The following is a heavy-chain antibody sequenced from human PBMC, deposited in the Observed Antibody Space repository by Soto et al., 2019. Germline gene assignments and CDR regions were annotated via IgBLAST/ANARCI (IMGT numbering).Heavy chain of an antibody. CDR2: ISSSSSYI. CDR1: GFTFSSYS. V-gene: IGHV3-21*01. J-gene: IGHJ3*02. CDR3: ARALVAGLYDAFDI. D-gene: IGHD5-12*01. Sequence: EVQLVESGGGLVKPGGSLRLSCAASGFTFSSYSMNWVRQAPGKGLEWVSSISSSSSYIYYADSVKGRFTISRDNAKNSLYLQMNSLRAEDTAVYYCARALVAGLYDAFDIWGQGTMVTVSS.